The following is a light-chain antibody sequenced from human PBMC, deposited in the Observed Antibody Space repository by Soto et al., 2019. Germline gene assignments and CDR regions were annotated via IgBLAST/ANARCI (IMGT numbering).Light chain of an antibody. CDR1: QSVSSSY. J-gene: IGKJ1*01. CDR2: GAS. CDR3: QQYGSSSSWT. Sequence: EIVLQQSPGTLSLSPGARAPLSCRASQSVSSSYLAWYQQKPGQAPRLLIYGASSRATGIPDRFTGSGSGTDFTLTIKGLELEDLALYYCQQYGSSSSWTVGQGTKVAI. V-gene: IGKV3-20*01.